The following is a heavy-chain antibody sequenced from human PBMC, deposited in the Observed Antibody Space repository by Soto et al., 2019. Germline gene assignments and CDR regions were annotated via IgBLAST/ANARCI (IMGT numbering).Heavy chain of an antibody. CDR3: ARLHSNGTYGMDX. CDR1: GGSFTYT. D-gene: IGHD5-18*01. Sequence: VASVKVSCKASGGSFTYTLSWVRQAPGQGLEWMVGIIPIFGTTNYAQNFQDRVTITADESTETAYMELNTLTSEYTAVYYFARLHSNGTYGMDXWGQGTPVTVS. CDR2: IIPIFGTT. J-gene: IGHJ6*02. V-gene: IGHV1-69*13.